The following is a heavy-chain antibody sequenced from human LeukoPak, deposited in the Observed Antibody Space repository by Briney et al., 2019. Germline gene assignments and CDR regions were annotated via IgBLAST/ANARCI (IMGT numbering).Heavy chain of an antibody. V-gene: IGHV4-34*01. CDR3: ARVAAINAFDI. J-gene: IGHJ3*02. CDR1: GGSFSGYY. D-gene: IGHD3-9*01. CDR2: INHSGST. Sequence: SETLSLTCAVYGGSFSGYYWSWIRQPPGKGLEWIGEINHSGSTNYNPSLKSRVTISVDTSKNHFSLKLSSVTAADTAVYYCARVAAINAFDIWGQGTMVTVSS.